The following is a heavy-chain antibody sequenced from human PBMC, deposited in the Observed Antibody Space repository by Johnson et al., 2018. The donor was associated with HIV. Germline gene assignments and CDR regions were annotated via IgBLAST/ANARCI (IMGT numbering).Heavy chain of an antibody. D-gene: IGHD6-13*01. CDR2: INSDGSST. CDR3: ARRSSPTGAFDI. J-gene: IGHJ3*02. V-gene: IGHV3-74*02. CDR1: GFTFDDYA. Sequence: VQLVESGGGLVQPGRSLRLSCAASGFTFDDYAMHWVRQAPGKGLVWVSRINSDGSSTSYADSVKGRFTISRDNAKNTLYLQMNSLRAEDTAVYYCARRSSPTGAFDIWGQGTMVTVSS.